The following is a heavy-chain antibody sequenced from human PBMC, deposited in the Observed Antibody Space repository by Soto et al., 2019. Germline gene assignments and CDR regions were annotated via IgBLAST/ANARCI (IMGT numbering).Heavy chain of an antibody. CDR3: ARALYCSSTSCYESLPMEV. CDR2: IIPILGIA. D-gene: IGHD2-2*01. J-gene: IGHJ6*04. Sequence: SVKVSCKASGGTFSSYTISWVRQAPGQGLEWMGRIIPILGIANYAQKFQGRVTITADKSTSTAYMELSSLRSEATAVYYCARALYCSSTSCYESLPMEVWGKGTTVTGSS. CDR1: GGTFSSYT. V-gene: IGHV1-69*02.